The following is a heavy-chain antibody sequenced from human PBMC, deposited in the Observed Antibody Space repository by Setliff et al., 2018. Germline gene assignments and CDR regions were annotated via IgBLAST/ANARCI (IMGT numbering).Heavy chain of an antibody. V-gene: IGHV3-21*01. D-gene: IGHD3-3*01. Sequence: GGSLRLSCAASGFTFSSYEMNWVRQAPGKGLEWVSSISSSSSYIYYADSVKGRFTISRDNAKNSLYLQMNSLRAEDTAVYYCARDYLRSNYEIWSSPTNWFDPWGQGTLVTVSS. CDR2: ISSSSSYI. J-gene: IGHJ5*02. CDR1: GFTFSSYE. CDR3: ARDYLRSNYEIWSSPTNWFDP.